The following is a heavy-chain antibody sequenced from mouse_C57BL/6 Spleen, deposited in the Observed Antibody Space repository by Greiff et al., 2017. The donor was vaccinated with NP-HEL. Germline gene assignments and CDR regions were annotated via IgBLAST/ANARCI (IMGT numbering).Heavy chain of an antibody. CDR2: IYPSDSET. D-gene: IGHD1-1*02. CDR3: ARGVATGDY. CDR1: GYTFTSYW. J-gene: IGHJ2*01. Sequence: QVQLQQSGAELVRPGSSVKLSCKASGYTFTSYWMDWVKQRPGQGLEWIGNIYPSDSETHYNQKFKDKATLTVDKSSSTAYMQLSSLTSEDSAVYYCARGVATGDYWGQGTTLTVSS. V-gene: IGHV1-61*01.